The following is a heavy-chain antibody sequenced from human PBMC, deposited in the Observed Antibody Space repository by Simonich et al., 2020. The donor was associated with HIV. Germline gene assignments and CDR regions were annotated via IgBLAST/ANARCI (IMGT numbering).Heavy chain of an antibody. D-gene: IGHD1-26*01. J-gene: IGHJ4*02. CDR3: ARDLPIGSYFDY. CDR2: TTGYNGNT. CDR1: GYTYINYG. V-gene: IGHV1-18*01. Sequence: QVQLVQSGAEVKKPGASVKVSCKASGYTYINYGINWVRQAPGQGLEWMGRTTGYNGNTDSAQKFRGRLTLTTDTSTTTAYMELRSLRSDDTAVYYCARDLPIGSYFDYWGQGTLVTVSS.